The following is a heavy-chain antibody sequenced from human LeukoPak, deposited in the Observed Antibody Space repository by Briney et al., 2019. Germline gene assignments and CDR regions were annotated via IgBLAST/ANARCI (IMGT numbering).Heavy chain of an antibody. J-gene: IGHJ4*02. CDR3: AKEGGIAAAGTGEYFDF. CDR2: LSGRGGST. CDR1: GFTFSSYA. Sequence: PGGSLRLSCAASGFTFSSYAMTWVRQAPGKGLEWLSALSGRGGSTYYADYVKGRFTISRDNSKNTLYLQMNSLRAEDTDVYYCAKEGGIAAAGTGEYFDFWGQGTLVTVSS. V-gene: IGHV3-23*01. D-gene: IGHD6-13*01.